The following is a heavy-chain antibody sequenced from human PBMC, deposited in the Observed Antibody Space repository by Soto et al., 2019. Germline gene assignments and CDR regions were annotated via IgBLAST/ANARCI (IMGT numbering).Heavy chain of an antibody. V-gene: IGHV3-11*01. J-gene: IGHJ4*02. D-gene: IGHD3-3*01. CDR2: ISSSGSTI. CDR1: GFTFSDYY. Sequence: QVQLVESGGGLVKPGGSLRLSCAASGFTFSDYYMSWIRQAPGKGLEWVSYISSSGSTIYYADSVKGRFTISRDNAKNSLCRQMNSLRAEDTAVYYCARDTRYYDFWSGYYPIDYWGQGTLVTVSS. CDR3: ARDTRYYDFWSGYYPIDY.